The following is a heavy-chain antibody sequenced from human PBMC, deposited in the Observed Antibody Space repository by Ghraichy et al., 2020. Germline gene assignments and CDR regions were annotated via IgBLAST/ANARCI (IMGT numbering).Heavy chain of an antibody. Sequence: LTCAASGFTFSRYAMSWVRQALGQGLDWVSGISVSGGGTYYADSVKGRFTISRDNSKNTLYLQMNSLRDEDTAVYYCAKIGRHYYDSSGSWGQGTLVTVSS. CDR3: AKIGRHYYDSSGS. V-gene: IGHV3-23*01. CDR2: ISVSGGGT. CDR1: GFTFSRYA. D-gene: IGHD3-22*01. J-gene: IGHJ5*02.